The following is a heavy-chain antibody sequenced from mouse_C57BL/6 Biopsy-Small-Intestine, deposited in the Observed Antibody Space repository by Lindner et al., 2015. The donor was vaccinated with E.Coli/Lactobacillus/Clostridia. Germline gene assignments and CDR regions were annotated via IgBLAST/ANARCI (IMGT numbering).Heavy chain of an antibody. V-gene: IGHV14-2*01. CDR3: AAGGLTIFGVVPNR. Sequence: SVKVSCKISGYTITQLSMYWVRQAPGKGLEWMGGFDPEDGETIYAQKFQGRITMTEDSSTNTAYMELNSLRSEDTAVYYCAAGGLTIFGVVPNRWGQGTLVTVSS. CDR1: GYTITQLS. J-gene: IGHJ4*01. D-gene: IGHD2-12*01. CDR2: FDPEDGET.